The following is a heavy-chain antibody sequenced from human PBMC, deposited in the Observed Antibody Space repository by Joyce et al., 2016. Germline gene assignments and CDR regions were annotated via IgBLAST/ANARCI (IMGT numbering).Heavy chain of an antibody. D-gene: IGHD1-1*01. J-gene: IGHJ6*02. CDR2: INGGGIT. CDR1: GGSFSGYY. Sequence: QVQLQQWGAGLLKPSETLSLTCAVYGGSFSGYYWTFIRQPPGKGLEWIGEINGGGITNYKASLKSGVTILLVTSKNQFSLKLTSVTAADTAVYYCARGRGYTTSVRRRGMDVWGQGTTVTVSS. CDR3: ARGRGYTTSVRRRGMDV. V-gene: IGHV4-34*01.